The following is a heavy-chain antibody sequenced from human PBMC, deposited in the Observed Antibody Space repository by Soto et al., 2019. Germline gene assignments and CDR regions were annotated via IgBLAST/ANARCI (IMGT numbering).Heavy chain of an antibody. CDR2: MYHSGRS. D-gene: IGHD3-9*01. V-gene: IGHV4-59*01. J-gene: IGHJ4*01. Sequence: WIRQPPGKGLEWIGYMYHSGRSNYNPSLKRRVTISVDASKNQVSLEVTSVIAADTAVYYCLSDQGEGEHCDFMYYWGQGTFVPMSS. CDR3: LSDQGEGEHCDFMYY.